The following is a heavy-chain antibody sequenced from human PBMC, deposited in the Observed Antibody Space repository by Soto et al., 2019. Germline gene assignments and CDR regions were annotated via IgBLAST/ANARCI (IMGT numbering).Heavy chain of an antibody. D-gene: IGHD3-3*01. Sequence: GGSLRLSCAASGFTFDDYTMHWVRQAPGKGLEWVSLISWDGGSTYYADSVKGRFTISRDNSKNSLYLQMNSLRTEDTALYYCAKEEWSGSLLDYYGMYVLGQGTTVTVSS. CDR3: AKEEWSGSLLDYYGMYV. CDR1: GFTFDDYT. V-gene: IGHV3-43*01. J-gene: IGHJ6*02. CDR2: ISWDGGST.